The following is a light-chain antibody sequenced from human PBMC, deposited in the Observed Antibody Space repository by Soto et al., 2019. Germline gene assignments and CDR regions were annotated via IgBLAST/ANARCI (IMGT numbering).Light chain of an antibody. J-gene: IGKJ1*01. Sequence: EIVLTQSPCTLSLSPGERATLSCRASQSVSSNLAWYQQKPGQAPRLLIYGASTRATGIPARFSGSGSGTEFTLTISSLQSEDFAVYYCQQYNNLPRPFGQGTKVDIK. CDR3: QQYNNLPRP. CDR1: QSVSSN. CDR2: GAS. V-gene: IGKV3-15*01.